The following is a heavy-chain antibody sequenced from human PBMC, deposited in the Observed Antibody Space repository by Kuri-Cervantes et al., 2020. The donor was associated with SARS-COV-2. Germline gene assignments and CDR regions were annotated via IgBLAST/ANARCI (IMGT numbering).Heavy chain of an antibody. J-gene: IGHJ4*02. CDR1: GFTFSSYS. Sequence: GESLKISCAASGFTFSSYSMNWVRQAPGKGLKWVSSISSSSSYIYYADSVKGRFTISRDNAKNSLYLQMNSLRAEDTAVYYCARDQDDFWSGYRLTFDYWGQGTLVTVSS. V-gene: IGHV3-21*01. CDR2: ISSSSSYI. CDR3: ARDQDDFWSGYRLTFDY. D-gene: IGHD3-3*01.